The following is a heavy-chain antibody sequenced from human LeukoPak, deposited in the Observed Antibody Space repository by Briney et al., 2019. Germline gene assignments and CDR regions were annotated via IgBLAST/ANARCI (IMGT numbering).Heavy chain of an antibody. CDR1: GFTFSSYA. D-gene: IGHD3-10*02. Sequence: AGGSLRLSCAASGFTFSSYAMSRVRQAPGKGLEWVSAISGSGGSTYYADSVKGRFTISRDNSKNTLYLQMNSLRAEDTAVYYCAKTVRFEPYYMDVWGKGTTVTVSS. CDR2: ISGSGGST. V-gene: IGHV3-23*01. CDR3: AKTVRFEPYYMDV. J-gene: IGHJ6*03.